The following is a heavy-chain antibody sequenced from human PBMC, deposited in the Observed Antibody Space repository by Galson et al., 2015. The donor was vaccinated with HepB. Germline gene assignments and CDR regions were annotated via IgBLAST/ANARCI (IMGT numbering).Heavy chain of an antibody. CDR2: ISAYNGNT. D-gene: IGHD6-13*01. Sequence: SVKVSCKASGYTFTSYGISWVRQAPGQGLEWMGWISAYNGNTNYAQKLQGRVTMTTDTSTSTAYMELRSLRSDDTAVYYCARDSAAGSDLRHPDYWGQGTPVTVSS. V-gene: IGHV1-18*01. CDR1: GYTFTSYG. CDR3: ARDSAAGSDLRHPDY. J-gene: IGHJ4*02.